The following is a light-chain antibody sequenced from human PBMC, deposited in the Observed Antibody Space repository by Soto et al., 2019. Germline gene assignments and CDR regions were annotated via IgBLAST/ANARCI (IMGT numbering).Light chain of an antibody. Sequence: DIQMTQSPSSLSASIGDSVIITCRASQDIGTYLNWYQHKPGKAPKHLIYAASSLQTGVPSRFTGSGSGTEFTLTIDSLQPEDFATYYCQQSYTTPRITFGQGTKVELK. CDR3: QQSYTTPRIT. CDR2: AAS. CDR1: QDIGTY. V-gene: IGKV1-39*01. J-gene: IGKJ1*01.